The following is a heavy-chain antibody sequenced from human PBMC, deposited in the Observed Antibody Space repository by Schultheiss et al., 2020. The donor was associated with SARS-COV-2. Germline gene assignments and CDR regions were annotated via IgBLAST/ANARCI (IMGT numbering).Heavy chain of an antibody. Sequence: LETLSLTCTVSGGSIRSYYWSWIRQPPGKDLEWVGYIFYSGNTDYNPSLKSRLTISVDTSKNQFSLKLRSVTAADTAVYFCARCSSGYYGFDSWGQGTLVTVSS. D-gene: IGHD3-22*01. V-gene: IGHV4-59*01. CDR1: GGSIRSYY. J-gene: IGHJ4*02. CDR3: ARCSSGYYGFDS. CDR2: IFYSGNT.